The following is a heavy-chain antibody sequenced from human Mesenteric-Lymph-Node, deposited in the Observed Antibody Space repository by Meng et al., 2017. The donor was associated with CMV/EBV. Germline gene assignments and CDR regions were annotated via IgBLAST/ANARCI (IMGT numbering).Heavy chain of an antibody. CDR3: ARPHYYGSGSSPWFDP. V-gene: IGHV4-39*01. Sequence: QLQLQESGPGRVWPSETLSSTLTVSCGSISSSSYYCGWIRQPPGKGLEWIGGIYYGGRTYYNPSLKSRVTISVDTSKNQFSLKLSSVTAADTAVYYCARPHYYGSGSSPWFDPWGQGTLVTVSS. J-gene: IGHJ5*02. D-gene: IGHD3-10*01. CDR1: CGSISSSSYY. CDR2: IYYGGRT.